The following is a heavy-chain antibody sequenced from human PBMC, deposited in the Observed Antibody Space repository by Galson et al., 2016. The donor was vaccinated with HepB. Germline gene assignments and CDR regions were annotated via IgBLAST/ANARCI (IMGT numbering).Heavy chain of an antibody. V-gene: IGHV4-59*01. CDR2: IYYSGRT. Sequence: LSLTCTVSGASISGYYLSWIRQPPGKGLEWIGYIYYSGRTNYNPSLKSRVTMSVDTSKNQFSLKLSSVTAADTAVYYCARDDSVGWYGFHYGMDVRGQGTTVTVSS. CDR1: GASISGYY. D-gene: IGHD6-19*01. CDR3: ARDDSVGWYGFHYGMDV. J-gene: IGHJ6*02.